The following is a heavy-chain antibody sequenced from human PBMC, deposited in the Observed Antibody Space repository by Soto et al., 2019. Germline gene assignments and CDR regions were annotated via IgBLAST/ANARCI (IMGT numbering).Heavy chain of an antibody. V-gene: IGHV1-18*01. D-gene: IGHD3-16*01. Sequence: QVQLVQSGAEVKKPGASVKVSCKASGYTFTSYGISWVRQAPGQGLEWMGWISAYNGNTNYAQKLQGRVTMTTDTXTXXAYMELRSLRSDDTAVYYCARDTTSVWYPYYGMDVWGQGTTVTVSS. CDR2: ISAYNGNT. CDR1: GYTFTSYG. CDR3: ARDTTSVWYPYYGMDV. J-gene: IGHJ6*02.